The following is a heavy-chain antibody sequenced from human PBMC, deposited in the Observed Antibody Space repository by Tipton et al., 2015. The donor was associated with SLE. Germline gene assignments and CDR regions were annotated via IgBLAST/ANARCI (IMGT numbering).Heavy chain of an antibody. CDR2: FYTDESGT. CDR1: GFTFDMYS. D-gene: IGHD7-27*01. J-gene: IGHJ2*01. CDR3: AKDLGPHPDWYFDL. Sequence: GSLRLSCAASGFTFDMYSMSWVRQAPGKGLEWVAGFYTDESGTFFSDSVKGRFTIARDNSRKTLYLQMENLRVEDTAVYYCAKDLGPHPDWYFDLWGRGTLVTVSS. V-gene: IGHV3-23*03.